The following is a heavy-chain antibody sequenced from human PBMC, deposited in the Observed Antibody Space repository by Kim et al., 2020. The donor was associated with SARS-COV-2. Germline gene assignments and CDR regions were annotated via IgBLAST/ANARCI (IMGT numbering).Heavy chain of an antibody. J-gene: IGHJ4*02. V-gene: IGHV3-23*01. Sequence: GGSLRLSCAASGFNFGGYDMSWVRQTPGKGLEWVSTISDAGSRDYDKSVKSRFAISRDDSRQTLWLHLTRLTADDTAIYYCVTDPNWTFYWGRGTLVTVSS. CDR1: GFNFGGYD. D-gene: IGHD1-1*01. CDR2: ISDAGSR. CDR3: VTDPNWTFY.